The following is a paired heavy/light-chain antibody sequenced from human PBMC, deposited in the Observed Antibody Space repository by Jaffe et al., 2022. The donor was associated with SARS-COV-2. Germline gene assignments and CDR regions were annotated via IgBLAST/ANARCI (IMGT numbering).Light chain of an antibody. V-gene: IGLV2-8*01. CDR1: SSDVGGYNY. J-gene: IGLJ2*01. CDR2: EVS. Sequence: QSALTQPPSASGSPGQSVTISCTGTSSDVGGYNYVSWYQQHPGKAPKLMIYEVSKRPSGVPDRFSGSKSGNTASLTVSGLQAEDEADYYCSSYAGSVVFGGGTKLTVL. CDR3: SSYAGSVV.
Heavy chain of an antibody. CDR2: IIPIFGTA. V-gene: IGHV1-69*01. D-gene: IGHD6-19*01. CDR3: ARDQLDGSGWYRGYYYYGMDV. CDR1: GGTFSSYA. J-gene: IGHJ6*02. Sequence: QVQLVQSGAEVKKPGSSVKVSCKASGGTFSSYAISWVRQAPGQGLEWMGGIIPIFGTANYAQKFQGRVTITADESTSTAYMELSSLRSEDTAVYYCARDQLDGSGWYRGYYYYGMDVWGQGTTVTVSS.